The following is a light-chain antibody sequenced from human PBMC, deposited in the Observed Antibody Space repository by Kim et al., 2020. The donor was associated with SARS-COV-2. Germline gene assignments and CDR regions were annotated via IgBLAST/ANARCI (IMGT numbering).Light chain of an antibody. J-gene: IGLJ1*01. CDR2: SNN. CDR1: SSNIGSNT. Sequence: QPVLTQPPSASGTPGQTVTISCSGTSSNIGSNTVNWYQQLPGTAPKLLIYSNNQRPSGVPDRFSASKSGTSASLAISGLQSEDEADYYCAAWDDSLNGYVFGTGTKVTVL. CDR3: AAWDDSLNGYV. V-gene: IGLV1-44*01.